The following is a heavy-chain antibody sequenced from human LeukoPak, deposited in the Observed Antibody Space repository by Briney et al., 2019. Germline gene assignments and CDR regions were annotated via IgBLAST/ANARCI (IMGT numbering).Heavy chain of an antibody. D-gene: IGHD3-9*01. CDR1: GFTFSNYA. V-gene: IGHV3-23*01. Sequence: GASLRLSCAASGFTFSNYAMSWVRQAPGKGLEWVSAVSGRDDSTYYAASVKGRFTISRDTSKNTLYLQMNSLRAEDTAVYYCAKWGDYDILTGYYDSDYWGQGTLVTVSS. CDR3: AKWGDYDILTGYYDSDY. CDR2: VSGRDDST. J-gene: IGHJ4*02.